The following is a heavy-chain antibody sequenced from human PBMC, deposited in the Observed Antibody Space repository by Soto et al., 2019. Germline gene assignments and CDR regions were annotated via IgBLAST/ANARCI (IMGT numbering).Heavy chain of an antibody. Sequence: QVQLVESGGGVVQPGRSLRLSCAASGFTFSSYGMHWVRQAPGKGLEWVAVIWYDGSNKYYADFVKGRFTISRDNSKNTRYLQMNSLRAEDTAVYYCAREAFQEPFFDYWGQGTLVTVSS. D-gene: IGHD1-26*01. CDR3: AREAFQEPFFDY. V-gene: IGHV3-33*01. J-gene: IGHJ4*02. CDR2: IWYDGSNK. CDR1: GFTFSSYG.